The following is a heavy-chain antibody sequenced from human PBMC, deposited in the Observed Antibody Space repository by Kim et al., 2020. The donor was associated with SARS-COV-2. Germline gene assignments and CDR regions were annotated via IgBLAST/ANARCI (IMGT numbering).Heavy chain of an antibody. Sequence: GGSLRLSCAASGFTFSSYAMSWVRQAPGKGLEWVSAISGSGGSTYYADSVKGRFTISRDNSKNTLYLQMNSLRAEDTAVYYCAKDLPNYYGSGSYYNWNTYYYGMDVWGQGTTVTVSS. J-gene: IGHJ6*02. V-gene: IGHV3-23*01. CDR2: ISGSGGST. CDR1: GFTFSSYA. CDR3: AKDLPNYYGSGSYYNWNTYYYGMDV. D-gene: IGHD3-10*01.